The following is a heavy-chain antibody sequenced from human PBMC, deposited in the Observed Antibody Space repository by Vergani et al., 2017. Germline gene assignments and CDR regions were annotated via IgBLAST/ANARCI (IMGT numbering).Heavy chain of an antibody. CDR1: GGTFSTYA. D-gene: IGHD1-26*01. V-gene: IGHV1-69*01. CDR3: AGYTRATRFLSSTYYFDY. Sequence: QVQLVQSGAEVKKPGSSVKVSCKASGGTFSTYAISWVRQAPGQGLEWMGGISPIFGTANYAQKVQGRVTITADESTSQAYMELSSLRSEDTAVYYCAGYTRATRFLSSTYYFDYWGQGTLVSVSS. J-gene: IGHJ4*02. CDR2: ISPIFGTA.